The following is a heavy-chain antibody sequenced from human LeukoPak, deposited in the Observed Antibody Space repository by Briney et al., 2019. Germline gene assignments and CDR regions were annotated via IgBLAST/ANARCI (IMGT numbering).Heavy chain of an antibody. D-gene: IGHD5-18*01. CDR1: GGSFSGYY. Sequence: SETLSLTCAVYGGSFSGYYWSWIRQPPGKGLEWIGEINHSGSTNYNPSLKSRVTISVDTSKNQFSLKLSSVTAADTAVYHCVRGTGYSYGRTPVYFDYWGQGNLVTVSS. CDR2: INHSGST. J-gene: IGHJ4*02. CDR3: VRGTGYSYGRTPVYFDY. V-gene: IGHV4-34*01.